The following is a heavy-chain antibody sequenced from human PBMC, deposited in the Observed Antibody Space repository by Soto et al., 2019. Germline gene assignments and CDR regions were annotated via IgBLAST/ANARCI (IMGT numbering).Heavy chain of an antibody. J-gene: IGHJ5*02. V-gene: IGHV1-18*04. CDR2: ISAYNGNT. Sequence: ASVKVSCKVSGYTFTSYGISWVRQAPGQGLEWMGWISAYNGNTNYAQKLQGRVTMTTDTSTSTAYMELRSLRSDDTAVYYCARDPGYCSSTSCYPDWFDPWGQGTLVTVSS. CDR3: ARDPGYCSSTSCYPDWFDP. CDR1: GYTFTSYG. D-gene: IGHD2-2*01.